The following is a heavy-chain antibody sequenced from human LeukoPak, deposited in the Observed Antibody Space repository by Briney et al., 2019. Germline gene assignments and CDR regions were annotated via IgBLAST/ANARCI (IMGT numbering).Heavy chain of an antibody. Sequence: GGSLRLSCAASGFTFSSYWMSWVRQAPGKGLEWVSAISGSGGSTYYADSVKGRFTISRDNSKNTLYLQMNSLRAEDTAVYYCAKARSGSYYFGAFDIWGQGTMVTVSS. CDR3: AKARSGSYYFGAFDI. D-gene: IGHD1-26*01. V-gene: IGHV3-23*01. CDR1: GFTFSSYW. J-gene: IGHJ3*02. CDR2: ISGSGGST.